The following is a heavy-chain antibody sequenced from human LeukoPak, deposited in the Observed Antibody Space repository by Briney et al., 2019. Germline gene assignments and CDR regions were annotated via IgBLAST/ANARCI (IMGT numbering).Heavy chain of an antibody. CDR3: ASTVTTPNWYFDL. J-gene: IGHJ2*01. CDR2: ISGSGNYI. V-gene: IGHV3-21*01. D-gene: IGHD4-17*01. Sequence: GGSLRLSCAASAFTVSDCSMNWVRQAPGKGLEWDASISGSGNYIYYRDSVKGRFTVSRDNTNNSVYLQMNSLRVEDAALYNCASTVTTPNWYFDLWGRGTLVTVSS. CDR1: AFTVSDCS.